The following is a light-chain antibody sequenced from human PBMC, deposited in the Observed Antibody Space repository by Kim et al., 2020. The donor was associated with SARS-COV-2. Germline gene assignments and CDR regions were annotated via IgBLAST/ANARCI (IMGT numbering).Light chain of an antibody. CDR3: QAWDSSTSYV. CDR1: KLGDKY. J-gene: IGLJ1*01. CDR2: QGT. Sequence: VSPGQTASITCSGDKLGDKYSCWYQQKSGQSPVLVIYQGTKRPSGIPERFSGSNSGNTATLTISETQAMDEADYYCQAWDSSTSYVFGTGTQLTVL. V-gene: IGLV3-1*01.